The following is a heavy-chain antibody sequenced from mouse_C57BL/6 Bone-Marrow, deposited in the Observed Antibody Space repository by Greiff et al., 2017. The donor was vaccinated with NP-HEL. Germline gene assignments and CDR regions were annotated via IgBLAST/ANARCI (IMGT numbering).Heavy chain of an antibody. CDR2: INSNGGST. D-gene: IGHD1-2*01. V-gene: IGHV5-6-3*01. CDR1: GFTFSSYG. J-gene: IGHJ2*01. Sequence: EVQRVESGGGLVQPGGSLKLSCAASGFTFSSYGMSWVRQTPDKRLELVATINSNGGSTYYPDSVKGRFTISRDNAKNTLYLQMSSLKSEDTAMYYCARESGYDFDYWGQGTTLTVSS. CDR3: ARESGYDFDY.